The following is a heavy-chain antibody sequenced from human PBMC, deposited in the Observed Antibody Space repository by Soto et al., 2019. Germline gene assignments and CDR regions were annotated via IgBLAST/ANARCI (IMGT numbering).Heavy chain of an antibody. V-gene: IGHV3-7*03. D-gene: IGHD2-21*02. CDR3: AREARPDVLRELLIRQRAKIWGGDPSRGIGHYSYGMDV. J-gene: IGHJ6*02. CDR2: IKEDGSET. Sequence: VQLVESGGGLVQPGGSLRLSCAASGFTFANSWMAWVRQAPGKGLEWVANIKEDGSETYYVDSLRGRFAISRDNAKNSLFLQMTGLRADDTAVYFCAREARPDVLRELLIRQRAKIWGGDPSRGIGHYSYGMDVWGQGTTVTVSS. CDR1: GFTFANSW.